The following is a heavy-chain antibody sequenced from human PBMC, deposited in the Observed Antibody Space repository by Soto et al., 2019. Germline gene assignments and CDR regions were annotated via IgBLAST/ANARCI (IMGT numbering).Heavy chain of an antibody. Sequence: QVQLVESGGGVVQPGRSLRLSCAASGFTFSSYGMHWVRQAPGKGLEWVAVIWYDGSNKYYADSVKGRFTISRDNSKNTLYLQMNSLRAEDTAVYYCARAPRAAAGNDYWGQGTLVTVSS. CDR3: ARAPRAAAGNDY. D-gene: IGHD6-13*01. J-gene: IGHJ4*02. CDR2: IWYDGSNK. CDR1: GFTFSSYG. V-gene: IGHV3-33*01.